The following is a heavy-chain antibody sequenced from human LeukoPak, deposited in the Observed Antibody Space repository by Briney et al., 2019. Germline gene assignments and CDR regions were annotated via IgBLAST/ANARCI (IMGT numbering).Heavy chain of an antibody. Sequence: EASVKVSCKASGYTFTRYYMHWGRQAPGQGLEWMGIIDPSGGSTSYAQNFQGGVTMTRDATTSTVYLELSSLRSEDTAVYYCARDFGEMPNYWGQGTLVTVSS. CDR3: ARDFGEMPNY. J-gene: IGHJ4*02. CDR1: GYTFTRYY. V-gene: IGHV1-46*01. D-gene: IGHD5-24*01. CDR2: IDPSGGST.